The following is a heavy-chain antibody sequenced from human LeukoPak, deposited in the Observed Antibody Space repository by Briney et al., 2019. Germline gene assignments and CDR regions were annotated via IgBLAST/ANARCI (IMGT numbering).Heavy chain of an antibody. V-gene: IGHV4-59*08. J-gene: IGHJ4*02. CDR1: GVSISTYY. D-gene: IGHD6-25*01. CDR3: ARHGSAYSFDY. Sequence: SETLSLTCTVSGVSISTYYWSWIRQPPGKGLEWIGYIDYSGSTKNPSLKSRVSISVDTSKNQFSLKLSSVTAAGTAVYLCARHGSAYSFDYWGQGTLVTVSS. CDR2: IDYSGST.